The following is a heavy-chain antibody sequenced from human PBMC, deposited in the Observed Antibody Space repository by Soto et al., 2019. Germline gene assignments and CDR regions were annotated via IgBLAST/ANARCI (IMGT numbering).Heavy chain of an antibody. CDR2: ISSTTNYI. J-gene: IGHJ4*02. V-gene: IGHV3-21*06. CDR1: GFTFTRYS. Sequence: EVQLVESGGGLVKPGGSLRLYCAASGFTFTRYSMNWVRQAPGKGLEWVSSISSTTNYIYYGDSMKGRFTISRDNAKNSLYLELNSLRAEDTAVYYCARESEDLTSNFDYWGQGTLVNVSS. CDR3: ARESEDLTSNFDY.